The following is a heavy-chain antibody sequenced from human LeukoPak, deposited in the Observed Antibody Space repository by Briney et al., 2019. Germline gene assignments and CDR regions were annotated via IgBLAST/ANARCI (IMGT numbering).Heavy chain of an antibody. V-gene: IGHV4-59*12. CDR1: GGSISSYY. D-gene: IGHD5-18*01. CDR2: IYYSGST. CDR3: ARETRIQLWSSHDYYYCYMDV. J-gene: IGHJ6*03. Sequence: SETLSLTCTVSGGSISSYYWSWIRQPPGKGLEWIGYIYYSGSTNYNPSLKSRVTISVDTSKNQFSLKLSSVTAADTAVYYCARETRIQLWSSHDYYYCYMDVWGKGTTVTISS.